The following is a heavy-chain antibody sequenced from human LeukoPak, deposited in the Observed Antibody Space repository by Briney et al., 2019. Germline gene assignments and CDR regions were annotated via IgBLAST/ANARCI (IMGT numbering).Heavy chain of an antibody. CDR1: GFTFSNFG. V-gene: IGHV3-30*02. CDR2: IRFDGTSE. J-gene: IGHJ6*03. CDR3: AKDLRQWLVLLYYYYMDV. Sequence: GGSLRLSCAASGFTFSNFGMHWVRQAPGKGLEWVAFIRFDGTSEFYADSVKARFTISRDNSQNTLYLQMNSLRAEDTAVYYCAKDLRQWLVLLYYYYMDVWGKGTTVTISS. D-gene: IGHD6-19*01.